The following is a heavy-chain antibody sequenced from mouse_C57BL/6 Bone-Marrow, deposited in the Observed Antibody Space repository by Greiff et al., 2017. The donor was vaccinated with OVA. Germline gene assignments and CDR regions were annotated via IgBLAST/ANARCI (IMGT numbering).Heavy chain of an antibody. J-gene: IGHJ3*01. CDR2: IDPENGDP. CDR1: GFNIKDDY. Sequence: VQLQQSGAELVRPGASVKLSCTASGFNIKDDYMHWVKQRPEQGLEWIGWIDPENGDPEYASKFQGKATITADPSSNTAYLQLSSLTSEDTAVYYCTTYYYGSSWFAYWGQGTLVTVSA. V-gene: IGHV14-4*01. CDR3: TTYYYGSSWFAY. D-gene: IGHD1-1*01.